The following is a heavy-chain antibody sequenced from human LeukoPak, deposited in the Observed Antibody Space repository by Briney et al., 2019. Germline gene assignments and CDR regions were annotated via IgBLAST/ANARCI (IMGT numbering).Heavy chain of an antibody. Sequence: GASVKVSCKASGYTFTMYYIHWVRQAPGQGLEWMGGIIPVLGITNYAQKFQGRVTITADKSTSTADMELSSLRSEDTAVYYCARGGGRWLQLSVADYYGMDVWGRGTTVTVSS. V-gene: IGHV1-69*10. CDR1: GYTFTMYY. J-gene: IGHJ6*02. CDR2: IIPVLGIT. D-gene: IGHD5-24*01. CDR3: ARGGGRWLQLSVADYYGMDV.